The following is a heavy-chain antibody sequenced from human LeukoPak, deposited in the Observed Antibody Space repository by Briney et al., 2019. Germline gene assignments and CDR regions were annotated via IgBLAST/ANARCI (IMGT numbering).Heavy chain of an antibody. CDR2: IYHSGST. CDR3: AAVGAFDI. V-gene: IGHV4-30-2*01. Sequence: SETLSLTCTVSGGSISSGGYYWSWIRQPPGKGLEWIGYIYHSGSTYYNPSLKSRVTISVDRSKNQFSLKLSSVTAADTAVYYCAAVGAFDIWGQGTMVTVSS. CDR1: GGSISSGGYY. J-gene: IGHJ3*02. D-gene: IGHD2-15*01.